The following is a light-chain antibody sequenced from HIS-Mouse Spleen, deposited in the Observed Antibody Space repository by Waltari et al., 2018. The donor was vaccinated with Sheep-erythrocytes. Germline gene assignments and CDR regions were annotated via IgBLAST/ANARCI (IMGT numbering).Light chain of an antibody. CDR2: DAS. Sequence: AIQLTQSPSSLSASVGDRVTITCRASQGISSALAWYQQKPGKTPKLLIYDASSLESGVPSRFSVSGSGTDFTLTISSLQPEDFATYYCQQFNSHPMYTFGQGTKLEIK. CDR3: QQFNSHPMYT. CDR1: QGISSA. J-gene: IGKJ2*01. V-gene: IGKV1-13*02.